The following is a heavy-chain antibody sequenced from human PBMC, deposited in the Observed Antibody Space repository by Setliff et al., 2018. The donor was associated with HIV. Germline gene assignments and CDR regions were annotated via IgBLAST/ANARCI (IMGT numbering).Heavy chain of an antibody. CDR1: GITFINAA. J-gene: IGHJ1*01. CDR3: VGPDYEDPQGGQ. D-gene: IGHD4-17*01. V-gene: IGHV3-23*03. Sequence: GSLRLSCVTSGITFINAAMAWVRQAPGKGPEWISFIYSGSSSAVFADSVKGRFTISRDNSKNTLYLQMNSLSVADTAVYYCVGPDYEDPQGGQWGQGTLVTVSS. CDR2: IYSGSSSA.